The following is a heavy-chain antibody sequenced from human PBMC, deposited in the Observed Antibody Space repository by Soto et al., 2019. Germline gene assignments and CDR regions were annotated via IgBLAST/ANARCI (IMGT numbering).Heavy chain of an antibody. D-gene: IGHD1-26*01. J-gene: IGHJ4*02. V-gene: IGHV3-74*01. Sequence: GGSLRLSCAASGFTFSTYWMHWVHQAPGKGLVLVSRINSDGSTTNYADSVKGRFTISRDNAENTLFLQMDSLRAEDTAIYYCASMVGAANFDCWGQGTLVTVSS. CDR2: INSDGSTT. CDR1: GFTFSTYW. CDR3: ASMVGAANFDC.